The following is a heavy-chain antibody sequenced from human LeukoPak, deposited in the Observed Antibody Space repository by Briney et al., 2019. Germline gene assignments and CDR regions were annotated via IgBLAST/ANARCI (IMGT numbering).Heavy chain of an antibody. Sequence: PGGSLRLSCTLSGFTFNRNYMGWVRQAPGKGLEWVSVIYTGGTVHYADSVKGRFTISRDDSKNTLYLQMSHLRAEDTAVYYCARASTKSPLRFVLLFDHWGQGTLVTVSS. V-gene: IGHV3-53*01. J-gene: IGHJ4*02. D-gene: IGHD3-10*01. CDR3: ARASTKSPLRFVLLFDH. CDR2: IYTGGTV. CDR1: GFTFNRNY.